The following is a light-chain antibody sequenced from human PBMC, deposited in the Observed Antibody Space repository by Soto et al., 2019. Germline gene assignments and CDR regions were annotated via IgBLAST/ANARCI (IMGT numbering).Light chain of an antibody. CDR1: QSISTW. V-gene: IGKV1-5*01. Sequence: DIQMTQSPSTLSASVGDRVTITCRASQSISTWLAWYQQKPGKAPKLQIYDASSLQSGVPSRFSGSGSGIEFTLTISSLQPDDFATYYCQQYNSFSGTFGQGTKLEIK. CDR2: DAS. CDR3: QQYNSFSGT. J-gene: IGKJ2*02.